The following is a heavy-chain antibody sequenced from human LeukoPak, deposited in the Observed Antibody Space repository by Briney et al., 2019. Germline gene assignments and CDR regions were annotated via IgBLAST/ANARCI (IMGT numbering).Heavy chain of an antibody. Sequence: GGSLRLSCAASGFTFDDYAMHWVRQAPGKGLEWVSGISWNSGSIGYADSVKGRFTISRDNAKNSLYLQMNSLRAEDTALYYCAKGFYYGSGVPYYFDYWGQGTLVTVSS. V-gene: IGHV3-9*01. J-gene: IGHJ4*02. CDR1: GFTFDDYA. CDR3: AKGFYYGSGVPYYFDY. D-gene: IGHD3-10*01. CDR2: ISWNSGSI.